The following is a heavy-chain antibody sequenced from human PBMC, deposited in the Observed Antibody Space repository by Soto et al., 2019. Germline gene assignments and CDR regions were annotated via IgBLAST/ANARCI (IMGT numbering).Heavy chain of an antibody. D-gene: IGHD3-10*01. CDR3: GNTHRGWFGVGDY. Sequence: QLQLQESGPGLVKPSETLSLTCTVSGGSISRSSDYWGWIRQPPGKGLEWIGSIHYSGSTYYNPSLKNRVTISVDTSNNQFSLKLSSVTAADTAVYYCGNTHRGWFGVGDYWGQGTLVTVSS. J-gene: IGHJ4*02. CDR1: GGSISRSSDY. CDR2: IHYSGST. V-gene: IGHV4-39*01.